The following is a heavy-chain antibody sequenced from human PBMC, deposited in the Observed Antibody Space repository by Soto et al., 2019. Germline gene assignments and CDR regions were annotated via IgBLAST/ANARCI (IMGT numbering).Heavy chain of an antibody. CDR1: GFTFSSYG. Sequence: PGGSLRLSCAASGFTFSSYGMHWVRQAPGKGLEWVAVIWYDGSNKYYADSVKGRFTISRDNSKNTLYLQMNSLRAEDTAVYYCARDGGPMGSYLGYWGQGTLVTVSS. J-gene: IGHJ4*02. V-gene: IGHV3-33*01. D-gene: IGHD3-10*01. CDR3: ARDGGPMGSYLGY. CDR2: IWYDGSNK.